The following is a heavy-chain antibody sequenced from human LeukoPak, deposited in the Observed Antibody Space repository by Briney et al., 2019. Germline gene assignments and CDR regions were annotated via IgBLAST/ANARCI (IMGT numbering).Heavy chain of an antibody. CDR3: AISGGSSRGWYFDL. CDR1: GGSISSGGYY. V-gene: IGHV4-30-2*03. CDR2: IYHSGST. J-gene: IGHJ2*01. D-gene: IGHD6-6*01. Sequence: PSETLSLTCTVSGGSISSGGYYWSWIRQPPGKGLEWIGYIYHSGSTYYNPSLKSRVTISVDTSKNQFSLKLSSVTAADTAVYYCAISGGSSRGWYFDLWGRGTLVTVSS.